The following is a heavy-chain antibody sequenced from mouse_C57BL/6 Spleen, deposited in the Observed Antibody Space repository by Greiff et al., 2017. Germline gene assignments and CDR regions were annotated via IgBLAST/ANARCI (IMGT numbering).Heavy chain of an antibody. J-gene: IGHJ2*01. CDR2: SYPSDSET. V-gene: IGHV1-61*01. Sequence: QVQLQQPGAELVRPGSSVKLSCKASGYTFTSYWMDWVKQRPGQGLEWIGNSYPSDSETHYNQKFKDKATLTVDQSSSTAYMQLSSLTSEDSAVYYCARERGVTTRYFDYWGQGTTLTVSS. CDR1: GYTFTSYW. D-gene: IGHD2-2*01. CDR3: ARERGVTTRYFDY.